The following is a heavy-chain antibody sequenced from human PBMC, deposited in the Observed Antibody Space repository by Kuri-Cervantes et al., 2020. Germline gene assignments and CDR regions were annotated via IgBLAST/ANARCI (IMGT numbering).Heavy chain of an antibody. CDR1: GFTFSNSA. CDR3: ARDRLSSGGSGVGYFDL. V-gene: IGHV3-23*01. D-gene: IGHD6-25*01. Sequence: GGSLRLSCEASGFTFSNSAVSWVRLTPWKGLEWVSAISGSGSRTYYGASLQGRFSISRDNSKNTLYLQISSLRVEDTAVYFCARDRLSSGGSGVGYFDLWGRGTLVTVSS. J-gene: IGHJ4*02. CDR2: ISGSGSRT.